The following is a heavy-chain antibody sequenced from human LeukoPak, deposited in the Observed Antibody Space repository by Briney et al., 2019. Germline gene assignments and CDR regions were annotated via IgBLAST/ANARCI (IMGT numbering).Heavy chain of an antibody. D-gene: IGHD3-22*01. CDR1: GFSFSSYA. CDR3: AKGSYYDSSGYYYFDY. Sequence: PGGSLRLSCAASGFSFSSYAMSWVRQAPGKGLEWVSAISGSGGSTYYADSVKGRFTISRDNSKNTLYLQMNSLRADDTAVYYCAKGSYYDSSGYYYFDYWGQGTLVTVSS. V-gene: IGHV3-23*01. J-gene: IGHJ4*02. CDR2: ISGSGGST.